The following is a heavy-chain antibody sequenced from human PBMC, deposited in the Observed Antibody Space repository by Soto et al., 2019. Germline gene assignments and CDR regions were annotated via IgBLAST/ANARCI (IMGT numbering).Heavy chain of an antibody. D-gene: IGHD3-16*01. J-gene: IGHJ6*02. V-gene: IGHV4-4*02. CDR1: GAPITTTKW. CDR3: ATQTISYTWGV. CDR2: LSRGDER. Sequence: QVQLHDSGPGLVKPSETLSLTCTVSGAPITTTKWWAWVRLPPGKGLEWIGELSRGDERSSNPSLEGRFTMSLDKSNNHFSLKLTSVTAADTAIYYCATQTISYTWGVWGRGTSVTVSS.